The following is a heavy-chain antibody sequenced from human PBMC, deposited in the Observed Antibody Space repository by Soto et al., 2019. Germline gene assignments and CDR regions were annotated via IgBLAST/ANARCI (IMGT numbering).Heavy chain of an antibody. Sequence: PGGSLRLSCAASGFTFSSYAMSWVRQAPGKGLEWVSAISGSGGSTYYADSVKGRFTISRDNSKNTLYLQMNSLRAEDTAVYYCAKARGSLRYFDWLPQDPFDYWGQGTQVTVSS. D-gene: IGHD3-9*01. V-gene: IGHV3-23*01. CDR2: ISGSGGST. J-gene: IGHJ4*02. CDR3: AKARGSLRYFDWLPQDPFDY. CDR1: GFTFSSYA.